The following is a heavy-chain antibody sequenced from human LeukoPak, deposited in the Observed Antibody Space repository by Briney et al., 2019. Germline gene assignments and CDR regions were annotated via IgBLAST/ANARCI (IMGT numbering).Heavy chain of an antibody. Sequence: PGGSLRLSCAASGFTFSNYAMTWVRQAPGKGLEWVSSLSSRSRYIYYADSLKGRFTISRDNAKNSLYLQMNSLRAEDTAVYYCARGRPTTSIAAAGVNWFDPWGQGTLVTVSS. J-gene: IGHJ5*02. CDR2: LSSRSRYI. CDR3: ARGRPTTSIAAAGVNWFDP. CDR1: GFTFSNYA. D-gene: IGHD6-13*01. V-gene: IGHV3-21*04.